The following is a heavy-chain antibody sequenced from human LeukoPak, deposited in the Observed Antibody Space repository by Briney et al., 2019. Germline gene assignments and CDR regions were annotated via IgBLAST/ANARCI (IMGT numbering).Heavy chain of an antibody. J-gene: IGHJ6*02. V-gene: IGHV4-59*11. Sequence: PSETLSLTCTVSGGFISSHYWSWIRQPPGKGLEWIGYIYYSGSTNYNPSLKSRVTISVDTSKNQFSLKLSSVTAADTAVYYCAGTFGPVGMDVWGQGTTVTVSS. CDR2: IYYSGST. CDR1: GGFISSHY. CDR3: AGTFGPVGMDV. D-gene: IGHD3-10*01.